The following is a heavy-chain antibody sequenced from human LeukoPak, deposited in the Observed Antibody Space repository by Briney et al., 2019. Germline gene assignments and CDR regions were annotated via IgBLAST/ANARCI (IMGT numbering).Heavy chain of an antibody. V-gene: IGHV3-7*01. CDR1: KFTFSSFW. Sequence: GGSLRLSCTASKFTFSSFWMSWVRQAPGKGLEWAANINQDGSEKNYVDSVKGRFTISRDNAKNSLYLQMNTLRAEDTAVYYCARESTEVTPGYWGQGTLVTVSS. CDR3: ARESTEVTPGY. J-gene: IGHJ4*02. CDR2: INQDGSEK. D-gene: IGHD4-23*01.